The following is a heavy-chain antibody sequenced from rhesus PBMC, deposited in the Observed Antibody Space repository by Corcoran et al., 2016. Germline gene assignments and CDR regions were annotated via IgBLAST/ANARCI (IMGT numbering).Heavy chain of an antibody. CDR1: GGSFSGYY. Sequence: QVQLQESGPGLVKPSETLSLTCAVSGGSFSGYYWGWIRQPPGKGLEWIGYISGSSGSTEYNPSLKRRVTISKGTAKNQFSLKLSSVTAADTAVYYCAGTLVGVAGLDYWGQGVLVTVSS. CDR3: AGTLVGVAGLDY. CDR2: ISGSSGST. D-gene: IGHD6-37*01. J-gene: IGHJ4*01. V-gene: IGHV4-165*01.